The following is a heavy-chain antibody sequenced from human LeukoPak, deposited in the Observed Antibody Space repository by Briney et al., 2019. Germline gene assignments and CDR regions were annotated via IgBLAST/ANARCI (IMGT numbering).Heavy chain of an antibody. J-gene: IGHJ5*02. V-gene: IGHV3-30-3*01. CDR1: GFTFSSYA. CDR2: ISYDGSYK. CDR3: ARGLGSYYNWFDP. D-gene: IGHD1-26*01. Sequence: GGSLRLSCAASGFTFSSYAMHWVRQAPGKGLEWVAVISYDGSYKYYADSVKGRFTISRDNSKNTLYLQMNSLRAEDTAVYYCARGLGSYYNWFDPWGQGTLVTVSS.